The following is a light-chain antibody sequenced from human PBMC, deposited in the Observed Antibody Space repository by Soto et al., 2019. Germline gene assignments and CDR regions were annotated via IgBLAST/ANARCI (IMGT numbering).Light chain of an antibody. J-gene: IGKJ1*01. V-gene: IGKV3-15*01. Sequence: EIVMTQSPDTLSVYPGEGATLSCRASQSVSSFLAWYQQGPGQAPRLLIYGASTRAPGIPARFSGSGSGTGFTLTISSLQSEDFAVYYCQQYNNWPWTFGQGTKVDIK. CDR3: QQYNNWPWT. CDR1: QSVSSF. CDR2: GAS.